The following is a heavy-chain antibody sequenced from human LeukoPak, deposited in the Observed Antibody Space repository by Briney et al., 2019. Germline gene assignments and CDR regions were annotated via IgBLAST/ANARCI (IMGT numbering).Heavy chain of an antibody. J-gene: IGHJ4*02. CDR1: GFTLSSYP. CDR3: AKGTSSSCYSAPNY. Sequence: GGSLRLSCAASGFTLSSYPMHWVRQAPGKGLEWLAVIAYDGSITLYTDSVKGRFTISRDNSKNTLSLQLNSLRAEDTAVYYCAKGTSSSCYSAPNYWGQGTLVTVSS. D-gene: IGHD2-15*01. CDR2: IAYDGSIT. V-gene: IGHV3-30-3*01.